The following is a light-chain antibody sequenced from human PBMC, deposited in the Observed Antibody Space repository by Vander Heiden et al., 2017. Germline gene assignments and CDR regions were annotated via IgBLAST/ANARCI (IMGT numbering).Light chain of an antibody. Sequence: VMTQSPATLSVSLADRATLSSMASKNVYSNVARYQQIPAWPLRHPIYGASARPSGVPATFSGSGSGTEFTLTISSLQSEDFATYYCHQYNNWPPSRPFGQGTKVEI. V-gene: IGKV3-15*01. CDR2: GAS. CDR1: KNVYSN. CDR3: HQYNNWPPSRP. J-gene: IGKJ2*01.